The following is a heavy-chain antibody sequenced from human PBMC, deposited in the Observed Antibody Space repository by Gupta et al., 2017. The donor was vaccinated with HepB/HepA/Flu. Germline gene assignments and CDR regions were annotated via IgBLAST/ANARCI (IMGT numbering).Heavy chain of an antibody. CDR1: AFTFGTYS. Sequence: VHAGGSLRLSCTASAFTFGTYSMTWVRQAPGKGLECVSGISASGGRTYYADAGKGRFTISRDDSKNSLSLQMKKLSERAQATSFCAKAHGFGGVNVGFDFWGQGTMVTVSS. V-gene: IGHV3-23*01. CDR2: ISASGGRT. D-gene: IGHD3-3*01. CDR3: AKAHGFGGVNVGFDF. J-gene: IGHJ3*01.